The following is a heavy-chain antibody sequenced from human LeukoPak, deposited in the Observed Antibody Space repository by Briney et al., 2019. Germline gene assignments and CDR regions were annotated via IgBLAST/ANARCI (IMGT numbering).Heavy chain of an antibody. CDR1: GFTFSNYA. CDR3: SKWGDYDVLTGYYDSDF. J-gene: IGHJ4*02. Sequence: PGASLRLSCAASGFTFSNYAMSWVRQAPGKGLEWVSAIVGSGGSTYYADSVKGRFTISRDNSKNTLFLQMNSLRVEDTALYYCSKWGDYDVLTGYYDSDFWRQGTLV. CDR2: IVGSGGST. D-gene: IGHD3-9*01. V-gene: IGHV3-23*01.